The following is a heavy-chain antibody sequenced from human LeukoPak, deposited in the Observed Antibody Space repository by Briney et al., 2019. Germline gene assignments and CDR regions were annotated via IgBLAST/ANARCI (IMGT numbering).Heavy chain of an antibody. V-gene: IGHV3-53*01. CDR3: ASWPVGWYGEDS. D-gene: IGHD6-19*01. CDR2: IYGGGST. Sequence: GGSLRLSCAATGPSVSSNFMSWVRQAPGKGLEWVSVIYGGGSTYYADSVKGRFTISRDTPKNTLYLQMNSLRVEDTAVYYCASWPVGWYGEDSWGQGTLVTVSS. CDR1: GPSVSSNF. J-gene: IGHJ4*02.